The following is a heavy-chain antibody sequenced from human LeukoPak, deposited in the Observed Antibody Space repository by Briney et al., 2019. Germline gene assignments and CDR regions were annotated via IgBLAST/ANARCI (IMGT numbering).Heavy chain of an antibody. CDR1: GGSIIMSNYY. CDR3: ARLGVWQNIDY. D-gene: IGHD2/OR15-2a*01. CDR2: VHYTGST. J-gene: IGHJ4*02. Sequence: SETLSLTCSLSGGSIIMSNYYWGWIRQPPGKGLEWIARVHYTGSTYHNPSLGGRFTISVDTPKDQFSLRLNSVTAADTAVYYCARLGVWQNIDYWGQGILVTVSS. V-gene: IGHV4-39*01.